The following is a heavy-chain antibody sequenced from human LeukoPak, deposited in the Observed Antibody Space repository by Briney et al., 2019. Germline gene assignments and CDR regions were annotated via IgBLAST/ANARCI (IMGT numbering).Heavy chain of an antibody. D-gene: IGHD3-10*01. CDR1: GYTFTGYY. Sequence: EASVKVSCKASGYTFTGYYMHWVRQAPGQGLEWMGWINPNSGGTNYAQKFQGRVTMTRDTSISTAYMELSRLRSDDTAVYYCARAPDKYMVREKGLDYWGQGTLVTVSS. J-gene: IGHJ4*02. CDR2: INPNSGGT. V-gene: IGHV1-2*02. CDR3: ARAPDKYMVREKGLDY.